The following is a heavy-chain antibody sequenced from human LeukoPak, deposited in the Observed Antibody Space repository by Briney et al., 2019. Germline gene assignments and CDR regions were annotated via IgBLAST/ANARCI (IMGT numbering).Heavy chain of an antibody. V-gene: IGHV4-34*01. D-gene: IGHD3-9*01. J-gene: IGHJ6*02. CDR1: GGSFSGYY. CDR3: TTIPPYYGMDV. CDR2: INHSGST. Sequence: SETLSHTCAVYGGSFSGYYWSWIRQPPGKGLEWIGEINHSGSTNYNPSLKSRVTISVDTSKNQFSLKLSSVTAADTAVYYCTTIPPYYGMDVWGQGTTVTVSS.